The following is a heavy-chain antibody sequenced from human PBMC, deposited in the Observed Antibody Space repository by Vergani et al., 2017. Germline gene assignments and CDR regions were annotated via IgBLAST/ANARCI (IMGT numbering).Heavy chain of an antibody. CDR2: IYYSGST. CDR3: ARDSIGQQLAFDY. D-gene: IGHD6-13*01. J-gene: IGHJ4*02. V-gene: IGHV4-34*01. Sequence: QVQLQQWGAGLLKPSETLSLTCAVYGGSFSGYYWSWIRQPPGKGLEWIGYIYYSGSTYYNPSLKSRVTISVDTSKNQFSLKLSSVTAADTAVYYCARDSIGQQLAFDYWGQGTLVTVSS. CDR1: GGSFSGYY.